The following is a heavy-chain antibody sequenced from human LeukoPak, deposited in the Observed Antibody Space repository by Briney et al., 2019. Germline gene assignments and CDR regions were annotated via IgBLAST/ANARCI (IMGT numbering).Heavy chain of an antibody. CDR1: GGSISSYY. V-gene: IGHV4-59*08. CDR2: IYSSGST. D-gene: IGHD5-18*01. CDR3: ARHVGIHLWSLYFDY. J-gene: IGHJ4*02. Sequence: PSETLSLTCIVSGGSISSYYWSWIRQPPGKGLEWIGYIYSSGSTDYNPSLKSRVTISLDTSNHQFSLKLTSVTAADTAAYYCARHVGIHLWSLYFDYWGQGSLVTVSS.